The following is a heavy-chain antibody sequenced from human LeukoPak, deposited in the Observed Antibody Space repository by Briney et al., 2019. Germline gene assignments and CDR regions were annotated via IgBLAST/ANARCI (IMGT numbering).Heavy chain of an antibody. D-gene: IGHD2-15*01. CDR3: ARDGPGFCSGGRCYYYYMDV. CDR1: GFTFRSYW. J-gene: IGHJ6*03. Sequence: GGSLRLSCAASGFTFRSYWMSWVRQAPGKGLEWVANIKQDGSEKYYVDSVKGRFTISRDNAKNSLYLQMNSLRAEDTAVYYCARDGPGFCSGGRCYYYYMDVWGKGTPVTVSS. CDR2: IKQDGSEK. V-gene: IGHV3-7*01.